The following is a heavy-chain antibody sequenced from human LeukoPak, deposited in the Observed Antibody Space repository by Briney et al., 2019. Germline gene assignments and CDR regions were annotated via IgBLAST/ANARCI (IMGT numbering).Heavy chain of an antibody. V-gene: IGHV3-74*01. Sequence: GGSLRLSCAASGFTFSSYAMSWVRQAPGKGLVWVSLISSDGSTTTYADSVKGRFTISRDNAKNTLYLQMNSLRAEDTAVYYCARRAGAYSHPYDYWGQGTLVTVSS. CDR2: ISSDGSTT. CDR3: ARRAGAYSHPYDY. D-gene: IGHD4/OR15-4a*01. J-gene: IGHJ4*02. CDR1: GFTFSSYA.